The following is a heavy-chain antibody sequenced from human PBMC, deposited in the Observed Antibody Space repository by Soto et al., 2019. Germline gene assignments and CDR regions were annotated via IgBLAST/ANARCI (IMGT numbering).Heavy chain of an antibody. D-gene: IGHD1-1*01. Sequence: QVQLVESGGGVVQPGRSLRLSCAASGFTFSSYAMHWVRQAPGKGLEWVAVISYDGSNKYYADSVKGRFTISRDNSKNTLYLQMNSLRAEVTAVYYCARDQGTVPYYGMDVWGQGTTVTVSS. V-gene: IGHV3-30-3*01. CDR2: ISYDGSNK. J-gene: IGHJ6*02. CDR3: ARDQGTVPYYGMDV. CDR1: GFTFSSYA.